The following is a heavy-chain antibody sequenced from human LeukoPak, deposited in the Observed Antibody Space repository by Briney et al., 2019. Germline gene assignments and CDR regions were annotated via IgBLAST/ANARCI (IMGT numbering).Heavy chain of an antibody. J-gene: IGHJ5*02. Sequence: PGGSLRLSCAASGFTFSSYSMNWVRQAPGKGLEWVSSISSSSSYIYYADSVKGRFTISRDNAKNSLYLQMNSLRAEDTAVYYCARDSFYDSSGYYLFDPWGQGTLLTVSS. D-gene: IGHD3-22*01. CDR2: ISSSSSYI. V-gene: IGHV3-21*01. CDR1: GFTFSSYS. CDR3: ARDSFYDSSGYYLFDP.